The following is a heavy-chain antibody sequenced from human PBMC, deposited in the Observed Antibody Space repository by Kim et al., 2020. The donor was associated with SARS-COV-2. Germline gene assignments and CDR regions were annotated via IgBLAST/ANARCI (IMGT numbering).Heavy chain of an antibody. J-gene: IGHJ4*02. CDR1: GFTFNTYG. CDR3: GKSFSGSYFGYVY. Sequence: GGSLRLSCAASGFTFNTYGMHWVRQAPGKGLEWVAVISYDGSNKYYADSVKGRFTISRDNSKNTLYLQMNSLRIEDTAVYYCGKSFSGSYFGYVYWGQGTLVTGSS. V-gene: IGHV3-30*18. CDR2: ISYDGSNK. D-gene: IGHD1-26*01.